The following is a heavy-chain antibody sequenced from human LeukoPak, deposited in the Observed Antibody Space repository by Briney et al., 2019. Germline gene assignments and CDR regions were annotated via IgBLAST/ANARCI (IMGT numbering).Heavy chain of an antibody. V-gene: IGHV7-4-1*02. CDR1: GYTFTSYA. J-gene: IGHJ3*02. CDR3: ARGESDPQYYGSGSYYRGYAFDI. CDR2: INTNTGNP. Sequence: ASVKVSCKASGYTFTSYAMNWVRQAPGQGLEWMGWINTNTGNPTYAQGFTGRFVFSLDTSVSTAYLQISSLKAEDTAVYYCARGESDPQYYGSGSYYRGYAFDIWGQGTMDTVSS. D-gene: IGHD3-10*01.